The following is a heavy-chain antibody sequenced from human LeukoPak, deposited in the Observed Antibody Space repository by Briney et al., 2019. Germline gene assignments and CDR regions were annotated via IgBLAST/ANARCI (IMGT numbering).Heavy chain of an antibody. CDR3: ARKLDSNSLSRKPGFDP. V-gene: IGHV3-9*01. D-gene: IGHD6-13*01. Sequence: PGGSLRLSCAASGFTFDDYAMHWVRQAPGKGLEWVSGISWNSGSIGYADSVKGRFTISRDNAKNSLYLQMNSLRAEDTAVYYCARKLDSNSLSRKPGFDPWGQGTLVTVSS. CDR2: ISWNSGSI. CDR1: GFTFDDYA. J-gene: IGHJ5*02.